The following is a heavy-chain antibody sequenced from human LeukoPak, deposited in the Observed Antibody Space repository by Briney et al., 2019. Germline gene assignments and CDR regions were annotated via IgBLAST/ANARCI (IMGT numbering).Heavy chain of an antibody. CDR2: INPSSRRT. Sequence: ASVKVSCKASGYTVTSYYMHWVRQAPGQGHEWMGIINPSSRRTTYAQNFQGTVTMTTDMSTSTVYMELSSLRSEDTALYYCARGKIWYFDLWGRGTLVTVSS. CDR3: ARGKIWYFDL. J-gene: IGHJ2*01. V-gene: IGHV1-46*01. CDR1: GYTVTSYY.